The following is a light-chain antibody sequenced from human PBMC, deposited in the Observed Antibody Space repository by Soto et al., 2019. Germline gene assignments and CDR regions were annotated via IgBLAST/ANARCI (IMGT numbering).Light chain of an antibody. Sequence: QAVVTQPPSVSAAPGQKVTISCSGSSSNIGNNYVSWYQQLPGTAPKLLIYDNNKRPSGIPDRFSGSKSGTSATLGITGPQTGDEADYYCGTWDSSLSAWVFGGGTKLTVL. J-gene: IGLJ3*02. CDR3: GTWDSSLSAWV. CDR1: SSNIGNNY. V-gene: IGLV1-51*01. CDR2: DNN.